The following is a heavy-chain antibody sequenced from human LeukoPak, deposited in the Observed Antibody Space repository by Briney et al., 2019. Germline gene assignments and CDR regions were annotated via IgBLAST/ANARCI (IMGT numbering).Heavy chain of an antibody. CDR2: ISSDGSNK. D-gene: IGHD3-22*01. J-gene: IGHJ4*02. CDR1: GFTFSSYT. V-gene: IGHV3-30-3*02. CDR3: AKDLSGYDSSGFDY. Sequence: PGRSLRLSCEASGFTFSSYTMLWVRQAPGKGLEWVAVISSDGSNKYYADSVKGRFTISRDNSKNTLYLQMNSLRAEDTAVYYCAKDLSGYDSSGFDYWGQGTLVTVSS.